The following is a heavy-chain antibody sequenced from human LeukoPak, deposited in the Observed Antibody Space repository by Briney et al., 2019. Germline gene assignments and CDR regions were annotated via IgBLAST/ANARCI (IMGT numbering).Heavy chain of an antibody. CDR3: ARVGSLLWFGELYHSDY. D-gene: IGHD3-10*01. J-gene: IGHJ4*02. Sequence: GGSLRLSCAASGFTFRKSWMSWVRQAPGKGLEWVANIKQDGSEKYYVDSVKGRFTISRDNAKNSLYLQMNSLRAEDTAVYYCARVGSLLWFGELYHSDYWGQGTLVTVSS. CDR2: IKQDGSEK. V-gene: IGHV3-7*03. CDR1: GFTFRKSW.